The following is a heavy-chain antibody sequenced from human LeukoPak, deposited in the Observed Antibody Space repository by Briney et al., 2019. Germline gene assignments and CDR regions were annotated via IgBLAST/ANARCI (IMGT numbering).Heavy chain of an antibody. Sequence: PSETLSLTCSVSDDSITMYYWTWIRQPPGKGLEWIGYVDHTGSTNFNPSLNGRVSISRDTTKYLLSLRLRSVTAADTAVFFCARGRVSSSTWYSTYYYYFYMDVWGKGTTVTVSS. J-gene: IGHJ6*03. CDR2: VDHTGST. CDR1: DDSITMYY. V-gene: IGHV4-59*01. D-gene: IGHD1-1*01. CDR3: ARGRVSSSTWYSTYYYYFYMDV.